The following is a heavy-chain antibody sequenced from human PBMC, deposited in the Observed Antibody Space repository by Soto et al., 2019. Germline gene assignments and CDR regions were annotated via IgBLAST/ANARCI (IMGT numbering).Heavy chain of an antibody. CDR2: INHSGST. Sequence: PSETLSLTCTVSGGSISSYYWGWIRQPPGTGLEWIGEINHSGSTNYNPSLKSRVTISVDTSKNQFSLKLTSVTAADTAVYYCARDKITGLFDYWGQGTLVTVS. J-gene: IGHJ4*02. D-gene: IGHD2-8*02. CDR1: GGSISSYY. V-gene: IGHV4-34*01. CDR3: ARDKITGLFDY.